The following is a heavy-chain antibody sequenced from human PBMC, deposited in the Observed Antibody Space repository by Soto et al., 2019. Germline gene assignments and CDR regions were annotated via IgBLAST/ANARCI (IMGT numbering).Heavy chain of an antibody. CDR3: ARDPLTYYYGSGSVLDY. CDR2: IWYDGSNK. V-gene: IGHV3-33*01. CDR1: GFTFSSYG. D-gene: IGHD3-10*01. J-gene: IGHJ4*02. Sequence: GGSLRLSCAASGFTFSSYGMHWVRQAPGKGLEWVAVIWYDGSNKYYADSVKGRFTISRDNSKNTLYLQMNSLRAEDTAVYYCARDPLTYYYGSGSVLDYWGQGTL.